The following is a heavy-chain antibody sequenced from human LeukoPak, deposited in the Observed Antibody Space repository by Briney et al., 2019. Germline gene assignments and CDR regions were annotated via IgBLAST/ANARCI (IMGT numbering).Heavy chain of an antibody. CDR1: GFTFSSYG. CDR2: ISGSGGST. D-gene: IGHD5-18*01. Sequence: GGSLRLSCAASGFTFSSYGMHWVRQAPGKGLEWVSAISGSGGSTYYADSVKGRFTISRDNSKNTLYLQMNSLRAEDTAVYYCTKGTIWLPFDYWGQGTLVTVSS. V-gene: IGHV3-23*01. J-gene: IGHJ4*02. CDR3: TKGTIWLPFDY.